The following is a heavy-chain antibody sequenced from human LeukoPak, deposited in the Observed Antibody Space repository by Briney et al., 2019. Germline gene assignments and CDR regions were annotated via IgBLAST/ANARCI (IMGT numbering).Heavy chain of an antibody. Sequence: ASVKVSCKVSGYTLTELSMHWVRQAPGNGLEWVGGFDPEDGETIHAQKFQGRVTMTEDTSTDTAYMELSSLRSEDTAVYYCARLWRSTGTNAYLDYWGQGTLVTVSS. D-gene: IGHD2-8*01. J-gene: IGHJ4*02. CDR2: FDPEDGET. CDR3: ARLWRSTGTNAYLDY. CDR1: GYTLTELS. V-gene: IGHV1-24*01.